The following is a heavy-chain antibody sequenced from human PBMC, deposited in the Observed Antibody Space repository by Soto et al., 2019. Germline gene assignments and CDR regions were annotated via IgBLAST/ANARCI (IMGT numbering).Heavy chain of an antibody. CDR3: VSVRLLYGDYDVYFDY. J-gene: IGHJ4*02. CDR2: IYYSGST. V-gene: IGHV4-31*03. CDR1: GGSISSGGYY. Sequence: QVQLQESGPGLVKPSQTLSLTCTVSGGSISSGGYYWSWIRQHPGKGLEWIGYIYYSGSTYYNPYLKRRVSISVYTSTNQFSLKLRSVSAADTAVYYCVSVRLLYGDYDVYFDYWGQGTLVTVSS. D-gene: IGHD4-17*01.